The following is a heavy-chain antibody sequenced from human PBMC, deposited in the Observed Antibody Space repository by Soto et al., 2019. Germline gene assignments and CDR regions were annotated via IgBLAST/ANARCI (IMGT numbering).Heavy chain of an antibody. CDR3: AKDGVQLERLYRGYYYYYMDV. CDR1: GFTFDDYA. J-gene: IGHJ6*03. CDR2: ISWNSGSI. Sequence: AGGSLRLSCAASGFTFDDYAMHWVWQAPGKGLEWVSGISWNSGSIGYADSVKGRFTISRDNAKNSLYLQMNSLRAEDTALYYCAKDGVQLERLYRGYYYYYMDVWGKGTTVTVSS. D-gene: IGHD1-1*01. V-gene: IGHV3-9*01.